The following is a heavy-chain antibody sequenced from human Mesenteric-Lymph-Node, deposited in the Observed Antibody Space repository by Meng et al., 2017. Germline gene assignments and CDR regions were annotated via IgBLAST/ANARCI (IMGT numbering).Heavy chain of an antibody. J-gene: IGHJ4*02. CDR1: GGSISSSSYY. CDR2: IYYSGST. Sequence: GSLRLSCTVSGGSISSSSYYWGWIRQPPGKGLEWIGSIYYSGSTYYNPSLKSRFTISVDTSKNQFSLKLSSVTAADTAVYYCARIRIAVAGRDADYFDYWGQGTLVTVSS. D-gene: IGHD6-19*01. V-gene: IGHV4-39*07. CDR3: ARIRIAVAGRDADYFDY.